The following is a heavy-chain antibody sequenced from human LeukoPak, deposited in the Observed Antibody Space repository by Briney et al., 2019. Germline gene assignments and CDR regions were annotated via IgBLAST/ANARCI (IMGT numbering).Heavy chain of an antibody. D-gene: IGHD3-10*02. CDR3: AELGITMIGGV. J-gene: IGHJ6*04. Sequence: GGSLRLSCVDSAFNSKSHTMNWVRQAPGKGLEWVSYISSSGSTIYYADSVKGRFTISRDNAKNSLYLQMNSLRAEDTAVYYCAELGITMIGGVWGKGTTVTISS. CDR1: AFNSKSHT. CDR2: ISSSGSTI. V-gene: IGHV3-48*03.